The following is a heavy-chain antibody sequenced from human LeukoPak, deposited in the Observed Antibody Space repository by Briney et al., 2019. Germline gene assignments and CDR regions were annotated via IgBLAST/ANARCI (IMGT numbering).Heavy chain of an antibody. D-gene: IGHD5-24*01. CDR2: ISAYNRNT. V-gene: IGHV1-18*01. CDR1: GYTFTSYG. Sequence: ASVKVSCKASGYTFTSYGISWVRQAPGQGLEWMGWISAYNRNTNYAQKLQGRVTMTTDTSTSTAYMELRSLRSDDTAVYYCARSEMATTCFDYWGQGTLVTVSS. CDR3: ARSEMATTCFDY. J-gene: IGHJ4*02.